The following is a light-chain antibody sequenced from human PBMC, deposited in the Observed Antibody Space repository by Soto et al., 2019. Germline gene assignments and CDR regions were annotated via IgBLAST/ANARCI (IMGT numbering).Light chain of an antibody. V-gene: IGLV1-47*02. CDR2: SNN. J-gene: IGLJ3*02. Sequence: QSVLTQPPSASGTPGQRVTISCSGSSSNIGSNYVYWYQQLPGTAPKLLIYSNNQRPSGVPDRFSGSKSGTSASLAISGLGGGDEADYYCAAWDDSLSGRVFGGGTKLTVL. CDR3: AAWDDSLSGRV. CDR1: SSNIGSNY.